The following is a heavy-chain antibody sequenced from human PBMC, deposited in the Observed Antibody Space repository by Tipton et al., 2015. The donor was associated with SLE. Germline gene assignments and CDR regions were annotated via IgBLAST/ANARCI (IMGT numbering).Heavy chain of an antibody. V-gene: IGHV1-18*01. CDR1: GYTFTNYG. CDR2: ISPYNGNT. Sequence: QLVQSGAEVKKPGASVKVSCKASGYTFTNYGISWVRQAPGQGLEWMGWISPYNGNTDSAQNLQGRVTMTADTSTTTAYMELRSLRSDDTAVYYCRLTLTGYYEFDYWGQGTLVTVSS. J-gene: IGHJ4*02. CDR3: RLTLTGYYEFDY. D-gene: IGHD3-9*01.